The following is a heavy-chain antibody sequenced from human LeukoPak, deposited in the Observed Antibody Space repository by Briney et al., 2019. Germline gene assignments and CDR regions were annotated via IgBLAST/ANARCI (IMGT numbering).Heavy chain of an antibody. CDR3: ARALTRYSGYVEGYNWFDP. Sequence: ASVKVSCKASGYTFTSYGISWVRQAPGQGLEWMGWISAYNGNTNYAQKLQGRVTMTTDTSTSTAYMELRSLRPDDTAVYYCARALTRYSGYVEGYNWFDPWGQGTLVTVSS. J-gene: IGHJ5*02. CDR2: ISAYNGNT. CDR1: GYTFTSYG. V-gene: IGHV1-18*01. D-gene: IGHD5-12*01.